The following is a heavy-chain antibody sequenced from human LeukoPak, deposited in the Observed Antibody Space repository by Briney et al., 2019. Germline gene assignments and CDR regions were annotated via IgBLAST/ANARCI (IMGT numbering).Heavy chain of an antibody. V-gene: IGHV3-23*01. CDR1: GFTFSSYA. D-gene: IGHD3-10*01. Sequence: GGSLRLSCAASGFTFSSYALSWVRQAPGKGLEWVSTISGSGDTAYYADSVKGRFTISRDNAKNSLYLQMNSLRAEDTAVYYCARDFGSGSLDCWGQGTLVTVSS. J-gene: IGHJ4*02. CDR3: ARDFGSGSLDC. CDR2: ISGSGDTA.